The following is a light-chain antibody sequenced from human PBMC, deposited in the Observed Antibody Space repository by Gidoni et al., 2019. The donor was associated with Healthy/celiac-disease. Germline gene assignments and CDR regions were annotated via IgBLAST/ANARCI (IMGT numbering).Light chain of an antibody. CDR1: SSYVGGYNY. J-gene: IGLJ2*01. CDR3: SSYTSSIDVV. V-gene: IGLV2-14*01. CDR2: EVS. Sequence: HSALTQPPSVSGSPGQSITISCTGTSSYVGGYNYVSWYQQHPGKAPKLMIYEVSNRPPGVSDRFSGSKSGNTASLTISGLQAEDEADYYCSSYTSSIDVVFGGGTKLTVL.